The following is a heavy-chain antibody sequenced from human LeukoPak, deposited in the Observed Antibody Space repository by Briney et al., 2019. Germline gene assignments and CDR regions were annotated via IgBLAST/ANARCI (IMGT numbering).Heavy chain of an antibody. V-gene: IGHV3-21*01. J-gene: IGHJ5*02. Sequence: GRSLRLSCAASGFTFSSYSMNWVRQAPGKGRECVSSISSSSSYIYYADSVKGRFTISRDNAKNSLYLQMNSLRAEDTAVYYCARDPVVRFRGYGYNWFDPWGQGTLVTVSS. D-gene: IGHD3-22*01. CDR2: ISSSSSYI. CDR1: GFTFSSYS. CDR3: ARDPVVRFRGYGYNWFDP.